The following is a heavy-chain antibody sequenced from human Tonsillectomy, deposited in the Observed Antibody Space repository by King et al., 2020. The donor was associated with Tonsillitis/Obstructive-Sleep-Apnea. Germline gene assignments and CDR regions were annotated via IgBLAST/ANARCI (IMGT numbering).Heavy chain of an antibody. CDR3: ARDLLGAGNNYYGSGSPDY. D-gene: IGHD3-10*01. Sequence: VQLVESGGSVVRPGGSLRLTGEASGFTLVDLGMGGFAKAPGRGREWPSGIIWKGGSQGLPASVKGRFTISRDNAKNSLFLQMNSLRVEDTAFYYCARDLLGAGNNYYGSGSPDYWGQGTLVTVSS. CDR2: IIWKGGSQ. V-gene: IGHV3-20*04. J-gene: IGHJ4*02. CDR1: GFTLVDLG.